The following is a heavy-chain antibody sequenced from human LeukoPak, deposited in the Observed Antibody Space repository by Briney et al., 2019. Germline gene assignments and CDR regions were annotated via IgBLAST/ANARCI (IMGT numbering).Heavy chain of an antibody. D-gene: IGHD4/OR15-4a*01. CDR3: ARVRALRPQAYYYYYMDV. V-gene: IGHV4-34*01. CDR1: GGSFSGYY. Sequence: SETLSLTCAVYGGSFSGYYWSWIRQPPGKGLEWIGEINHSGSTNYNPSLKSRVTISVDTSKNQFSLKPSSVTAADTAVYYCARVRALRPQAYYYYYMDVWGKGTTVTVSS. CDR2: INHSGST. J-gene: IGHJ6*03.